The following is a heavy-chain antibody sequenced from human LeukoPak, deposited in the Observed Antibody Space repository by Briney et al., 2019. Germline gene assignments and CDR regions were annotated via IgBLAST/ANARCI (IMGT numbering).Heavy chain of an antibody. CDR1: GGSISSYY. J-gene: IGHJ5*02. CDR3: ARERSDWFDP. V-gene: IGHV4-59*01. CDR2: IYYSGST. Sequence: SETLSLTCTVSGGSISSYYWSWIRQPPGKGLEWIGYIYYSGSTNYNPSLKSRVTISVDTSKNQFSLRLSSVTAADTAVYYCARERSDWFDPWGQGTLVTVSS.